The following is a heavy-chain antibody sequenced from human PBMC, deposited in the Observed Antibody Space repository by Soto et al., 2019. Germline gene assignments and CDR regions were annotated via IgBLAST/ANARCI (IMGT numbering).Heavy chain of an antibody. CDR2: INPNSGGT. CDR1: GYTFTGYY. CDR3: ARWRRYDSSGLGY. V-gene: IGHV1-2*02. J-gene: IGHJ4*02. Sequence: ASVKVSCKASGYTFTGYYMHWVRQAPGQGLEWMGWINPNSGGTNYAQKFQGRVTMTRDTSISTAYMELSRLRSDDTAVYYCARWRRYDSSGLGYWGQGTLVTVSS. D-gene: IGHD3-22*01.